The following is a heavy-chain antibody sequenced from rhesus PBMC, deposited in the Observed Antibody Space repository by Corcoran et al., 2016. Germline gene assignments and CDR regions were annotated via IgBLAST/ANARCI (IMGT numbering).Heavy chain of an antibody. CDR1: GGTISSGYCY. CDR2: IYSKSEST. CDR3: ASYTGTSDYFDY. V-gene: IGHV4S12*01. D-gene: IGHD1-7*02. J-gene: IGHJ4*01. Sequence: QVQLQESGPGVVKPSETLSLTCAVSGGTISSGYCYWSWISQPPGKGLEWIGGIYSKSESTNYHPSIKKRVTISKDTSTNQFSLKLSSVTATDTAVYYCASYTGTSDYFDYGGQGVLVTISS.